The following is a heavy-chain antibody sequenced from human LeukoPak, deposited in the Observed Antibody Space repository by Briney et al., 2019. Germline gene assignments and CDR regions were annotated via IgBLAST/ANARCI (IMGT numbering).Heavy chain of an antibody. Sequence: GSSVKVSCKASGGTSSSYAISWVRQAPGQGLEWMGGIIPIFGTANYAQKFQGRVTITADESTSTAYMELSSLRSEDTAVYYCARSAVCSSTSCSPYFDYWGQGTLVTVSS. CDR3: ARSAVCSSTSCSPYFDY. J-gene: IGHJ4*02. CDR1: GGTSSSYA. D-gene: IGHD2-2*01. V-gene: IGHV1-69*01. CDR2: IIPIFGTA.